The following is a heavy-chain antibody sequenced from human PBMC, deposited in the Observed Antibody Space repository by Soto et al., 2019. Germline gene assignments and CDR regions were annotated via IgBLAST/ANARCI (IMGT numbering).Heavy chain of an antibody. J-gene: IGHJ4*02. Sequence: EVQLLESGGGLVQPGGSLRLSCAASGFTFSGYAMSWVRQAPGRGLEWVSAISGSGGSTYYADPVKGRFTISRDNSNNTLYLQMNSLRAEDTAVYYCANSPLVVPAATPSSRDYWGQGTLVTVSS. V-gene: IGHV3-23*01. CDR2: ISGSGGST. CDR3: ANSPLVVPAATPSSRDY. CDR1: GFTFSGYA. D-gene: IGHD2-2*01.